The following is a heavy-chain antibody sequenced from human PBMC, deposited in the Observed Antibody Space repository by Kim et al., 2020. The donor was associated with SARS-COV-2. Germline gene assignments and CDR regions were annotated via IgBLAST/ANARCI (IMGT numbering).Heavy chain of an antibody. D-gene: IGHD3-22*01. V-gene: IGHV3-30*04. CDR1: GFTFSSYA. Sequence: GGSLRLSCAASGFTFSSYAMHWVRQAPGKGLEWVAVISYDGSNKYYADSVKGRFTISRDNSKNTLYLQMNSLRAEDTAVYYCARAGMTYYYDSSGYYYFDYWGQGTLVTVSS. J-gene: IGHJ4*02. CDR3: ARAGMTYYYDSSGYYYFDY. CDR2: ISYDGSNK.